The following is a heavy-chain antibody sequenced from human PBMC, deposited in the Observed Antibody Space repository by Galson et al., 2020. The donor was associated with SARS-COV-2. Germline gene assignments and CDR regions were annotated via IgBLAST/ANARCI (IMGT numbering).Heavy chain of an antibody. J-gene: IGHJ3*02. Sequence: YRMNWVRQAPGKGLEWVSYISSSSSTIYYADSVKGRFTISRDNAKNSLYLQMNSLRAEDTAVYYCARDSGDYIWGSYRSEAFDIWGQGTMVTVSS. D-gene: IGHD3-16*02. CDR1: YR. CDR3: ARDSGDYIWGSYRSEAFDI. CDR2: ISSSSSTI. V-gene: IGHV3-48*04.